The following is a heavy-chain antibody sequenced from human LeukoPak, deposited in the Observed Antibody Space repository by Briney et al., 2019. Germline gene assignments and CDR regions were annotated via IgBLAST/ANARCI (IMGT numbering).Heavy chain of an antibody. CDR3: AREPPNYNFWSGYYTGVDY. Sequence: PGGSLRLSCATSGFTFSDYYMSWIRQAPGKGLEWVSYISSSGSTIYYADSVKGRFTISRDNAKNSLYLQMNSLRAEDTAVYYCAREPPNYNFWSGYYTGVDYWGQGTLVTVSS. D-gene: IGHD3-3*01. CDR2: ISSSGSTI. J-gene: IGHJ4*02. V-gene: IGHV3-11*04. CDR1: GFTFSDYY.